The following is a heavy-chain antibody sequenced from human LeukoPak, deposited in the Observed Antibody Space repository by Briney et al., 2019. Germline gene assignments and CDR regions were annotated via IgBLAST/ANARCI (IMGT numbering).Heavy chain of an antibody. CDR1: GFTFSSYW. V-gene: IGHV3-74*01. D-gene: IGHD6-6*01. Sequence: PGGSLRLSCAASGFTFSSYWMHWVRQGPGKGLIWVSRINGDGSSTSYADSVKGRFTISRDNAKNTLYLQMNSLRAEDTAVYYCAKEGRSSTPGCWGQGTLVTVSS. CDR3: AKEGRSSTPGC. CDR2: INGDGSST. J-gene: IGHJ4*02.